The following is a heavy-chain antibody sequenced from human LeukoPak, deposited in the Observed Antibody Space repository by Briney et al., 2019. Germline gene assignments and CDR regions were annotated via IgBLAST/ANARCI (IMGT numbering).Heavy chain of an antibody. CDR1: GGSVSSYY. D-gene: IGHD2-15*01. J-gene: IGHJ4*02. V-gene: IGHV4-59*02. CDR3: ARGGQWSKFYFDN. Sequence: SETLSLTCSVSGGSVSSYYWSWIRQSPRKGLEWIGYIHDSGSTNYNPSLKSRVTVSVDTSKNQFSLKLRSVTAADTAVYYCARGGQWSKFYFDNWGQGTLLTVSS. CDR2: IHDSGST.